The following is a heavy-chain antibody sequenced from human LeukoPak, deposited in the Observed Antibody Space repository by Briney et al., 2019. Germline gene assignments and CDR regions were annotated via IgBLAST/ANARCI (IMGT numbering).Heavy chain of an antibody. Sequence: GGSLRLSCAASGFTFSSYAMSWVRQAPGKGLEWVSYISSSGSTIYYADSVKGRFTISRDNAKNSLYLQMNSLRAEDTAVYYCARDGGAAAAFDYWGQGTLVTVSS. V-gene: IGHV3-48*04. J-gene: IGHJ4*02. D-gene: IGHD6-13*01. CDR2: ISSSGSTI. CDR1: GFTFSSYA. CDR3: ARDGGAAAAFDY.